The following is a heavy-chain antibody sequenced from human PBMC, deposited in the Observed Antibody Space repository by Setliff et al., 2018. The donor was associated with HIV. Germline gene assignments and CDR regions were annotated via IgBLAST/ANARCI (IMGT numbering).Heavy chain of an antibody. V-gene: IGHV4-34*01. J-gene: IGHJ4*02. D-gene: IGHD3-22*01. Sequence: SSETLSLTCAVYGGSFSGYSWSWIRQPLGKGPEWIGEVYHSGSSNYNPSLKSRVTISVDTSKKQFSLKLSSVTAADTAVYHCARVADSSGYYHLDYWGQGTLVTVSS. CDR2: VYHSGSS. CDR1: GGSFSGYS. CDR3: ARVADSSGYYHLDY.